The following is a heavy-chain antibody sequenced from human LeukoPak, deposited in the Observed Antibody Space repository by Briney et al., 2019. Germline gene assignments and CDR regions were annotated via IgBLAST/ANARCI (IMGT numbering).Heavy chain of an antibody. CDR2: IYHSGST. Sequence: PSETLSLTCAVSGYSISSSYYWGWIRQPPGKGLEWIGTIYHSGSTYYNPSLKSRVTISVDTSKNQFSLKLSSVTAADTAVYYCARLYCSSTSCYLNAFDIWGQGTMVTVSS. D-gene: IGHD2-2*01. V-gene: IGHV4-38-2*01. CDR1: GYSISSSYY. J-gene: IGHJ3*02. CDR3: ARLYCSSTSCYLNAFDI.